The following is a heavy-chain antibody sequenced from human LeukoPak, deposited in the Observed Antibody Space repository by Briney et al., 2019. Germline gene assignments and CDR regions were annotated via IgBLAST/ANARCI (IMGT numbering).Heavy chain of an antibody. CDR1: GFTFSSYS. CDR3: ARTRDGYNSYFDY. J-gene: IGHJ4*02. Sequence: GGSLRLSCAASGFTFSSYSMNWVRQAPGKGLEWVSYISSSSSTIYYADSVKGRFTISRDNAKNSLYLQMNSLRAEDTAVYYCARTRDGYNSYFDYWGQGTLVTASS. V-gene: IGHV3-48*01. D-gene: IGHD5-24*01. CDR2: ISSSSSTI.